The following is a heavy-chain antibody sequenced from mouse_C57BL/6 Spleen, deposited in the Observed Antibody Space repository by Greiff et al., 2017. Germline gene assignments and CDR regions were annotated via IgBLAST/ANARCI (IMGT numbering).Heavy chain of an antibody. Sequence: EVKVVESGGGLVQPKGSLKLSCAASGFSFNTYAMNWVRQAPGKGLEWVARIRSKSNNYATYYADSVKDRFTISRDDSESMLYLQMNNLKTEDTAMYYCVRHEPTNWEFAYWGQGTLVTVSA. D-gene: IGHD4-1*01. J-gene: IGHJ3*01. CDR3: VRHEPTNWEFAY. V-gene: IGHV10-1*01. CDR1: GFSFNTYA. CDR2: IRSKSNNYAT.